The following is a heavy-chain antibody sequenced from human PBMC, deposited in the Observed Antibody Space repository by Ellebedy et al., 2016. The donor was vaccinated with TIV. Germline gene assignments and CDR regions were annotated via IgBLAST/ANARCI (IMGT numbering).Heavy chain of an antibody. J-gene: IGHJ6*03. CDR2: TWTDASKD. Sequence: GESLKISCAASGFTLSDYNMHWVRHVPGRGLEWVGVTWTDASKDYYTDSVKGRFTISRDNAKNSLYLHMNSLRAEDTAMYYCARVRSVYHYMDVWGKGTMVTVSS. CDR3: ARVRSVYHYMDV. V-gene: IGHV3-30-3*01. D-gene: IGHD2-8*01. CDR1: GFTLSDYN.